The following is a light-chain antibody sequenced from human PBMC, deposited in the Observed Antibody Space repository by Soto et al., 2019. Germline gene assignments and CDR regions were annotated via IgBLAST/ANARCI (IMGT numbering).Light chain of an antibody. V-gene: IGKV3-11*01. Sequence: EIVLTQSPATLSLSPGERATLSCRASQSVSNDLVWYHQKPGQAPRLVIYYASNRASGIPARFSGSGSGTDFTLTISSLEPEDFAVYYCQQRSSWPPTFGGGTKVESK. CDR2: YAS. CDR3: QQRSSWPPT. CDR1: QSVSND. J-gene: IGKJ4*01.